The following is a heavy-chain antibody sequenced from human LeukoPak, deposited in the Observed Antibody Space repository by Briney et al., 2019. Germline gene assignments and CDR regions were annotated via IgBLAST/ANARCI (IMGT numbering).Heavy chain of an antibody. Sequence: GESLKISCKGSGYSFTSYWIGWVRQMPGEGLEWMGIIYPGDSDTRYSPSFQGQVTISADKSISTAYLQWSSLKASDTAIYYCARRVDSSGKAFDYWGQGTLVTVSS. J-gene: IGHJ4*02. CDR2: IYPGDSDT. CDR1: GYSFTSYW. D-gene: IGHD3-22*01. CDR3: ARRVDSSGKAFDY. V-gene: IGHV5-51*01.